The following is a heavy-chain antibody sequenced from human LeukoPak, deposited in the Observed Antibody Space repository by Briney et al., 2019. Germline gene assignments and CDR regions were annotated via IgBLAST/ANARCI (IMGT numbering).Heavy chain of an antibody. CDR2: ISSGGSTV. V-gene: IGHV3-48*01. CDR1: GFTFSSYS. D-gene: IGHD1-26*01. J-gene: IGHJ4*02. Sequence: GGSLRLSCKASGFTFSSYSMNWVRQAPGQGLEWISYISSGGSTVYYADSVKGRFTVSSDNAENALSLQMNSPRAEVTAVKYCPRDMMGGFSSGGADCWGQGALVTVSS. CDR3: PRDMMGGFSSGGADC.